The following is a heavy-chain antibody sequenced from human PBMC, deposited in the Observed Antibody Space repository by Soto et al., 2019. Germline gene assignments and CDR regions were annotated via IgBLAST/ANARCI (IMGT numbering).Heavy chain of an antibody. CDR3: ARDRGNYDSSGYWYGMDV. J-gene: IGHJ6*02. D-gene: IGHD3-22*01. Sequence: QVQLQESGPGLVKPSQTLSLTCTVSGGSISSGDYYWSWIRQPPGKGLEWIGYIYYSGSTYYNPSRKSRVTISVDTSKNQFSLKLSSVTAADTAVYYCARDRGNYDSSGYWYGMDVWGQGTTVTVSS. CDR2: IYYSGST. CDR1: GGSISSGDYY. V-gene: IGHV4-30-4*01.